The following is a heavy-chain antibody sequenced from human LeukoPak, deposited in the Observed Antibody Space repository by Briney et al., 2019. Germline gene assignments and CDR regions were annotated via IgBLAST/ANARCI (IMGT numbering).Heavy chain of an antibody. D-gene: IGHD2-15*01. CDR3: ARDPADIVVVVAATHGMDV. V-gene: IGHV3-23*01. CDR1: GFTFSSYA. J-gene: IGHJ6*02. Sequence: GGSLRLSCAASGFTFSSYAMSWVRQAPGKGLEWVSAISGSGGSTYYADSVKGRFTISRDNSKNTLYLQMNSLRAEDTAVYYCARDPADIVVVVAATHGMDVWGQGTTVTVSS. CDR2: ISGSGGST.